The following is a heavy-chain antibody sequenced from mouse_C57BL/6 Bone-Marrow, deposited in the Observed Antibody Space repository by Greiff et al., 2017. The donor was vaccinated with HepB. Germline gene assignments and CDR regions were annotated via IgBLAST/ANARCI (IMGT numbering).Heavy chain of an antibody. D-gene: IGHD2-3*01. J-gene: IGHJ4*01. CDR3: ARGDDGYYDAMDY. CDR2: IYPGSGNT. CDR1: GYSFTSYY. V-gene: IGHV1-66*01. Sequence: VMLVESGPELVKPGASVKISCKASGYSFTSYYIHWVKQRPGQGLEWIGWIYPGSGNTKYNEKFKGKATLTADTSSSTAYMQLSSLTSEDSAVYYCARGDDGYYDAMDYWGQGTSVTVSS.